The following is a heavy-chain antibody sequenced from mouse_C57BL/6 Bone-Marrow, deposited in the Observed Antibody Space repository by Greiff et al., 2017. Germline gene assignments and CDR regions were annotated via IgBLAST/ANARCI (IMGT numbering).Heavy chain of an antibody. Sequence: VQLQQSGAELVRPGASVKLSCTASGFNIKDDYMHWVKQRPEQGLEWIGWIDPENGDTEYASKFQGKATITADPSSTTAYLQLSCLTSEDAAVYYSNTNYGSDYRGQGTTLTVSS. D-gene: IGHD1-1*01. V-gene: IGHV14-4*01. CDR2: IDPENGDT. CDR3: NTNYGSDY. J-gene: IGHJ2*01. CDR1: GFNIKDDY.